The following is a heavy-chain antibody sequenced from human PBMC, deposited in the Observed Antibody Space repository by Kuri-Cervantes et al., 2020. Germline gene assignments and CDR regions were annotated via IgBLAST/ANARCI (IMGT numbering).Heavy chain of an antibody. D-gene: IGHD3-10*01. CDR2: IRFDGSKK. J-gene: IGHJ4*02. CDR1: GFNFNTFA. Sequence: GESLKISCAASGFNFNTFAMHWVRQAPGKGLEWVAFIRFDGSKKYYADSVKGRFSISRDNSKKTVFLQMSGLRPEDTAVYYCARDRTMVRGAPGYWGQGTLVTVSS. CDR3: ARDRTMVRGAPGY. V-gene: IGHV3-30*02.